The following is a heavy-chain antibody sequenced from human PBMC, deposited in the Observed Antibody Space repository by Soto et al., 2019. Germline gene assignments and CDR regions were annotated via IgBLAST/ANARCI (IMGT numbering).Heavy chain of an antibody. V-gene: IGHV3-20*04. J-gene: IGHJ3*02. Sequence: GGSLRLSCAASGFTFGDYGMSWVRQAPGKGLEWVSGINWNGGSTGYADSVKGRFTISRDNAKNSLYLQMNSLRAEDTALYYCARGKKTAHKTGDDAFDIWGQGTMVTVSS. CDR1: GFTFGDYG. CDR2: INWNGGST. D-gene: IGHD7-27*01. CDR3: ARGKKTAHKTGDDAFDI.